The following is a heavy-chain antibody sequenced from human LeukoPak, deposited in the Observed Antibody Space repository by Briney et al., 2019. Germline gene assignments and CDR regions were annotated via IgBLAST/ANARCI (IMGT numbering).Heavy chain of an antibody. D-gene: IGHD3-3*02. Sequence: GGSLRLSCAASGFTSGFTFSSFAMSWVRQAPGKGLEWVSAISGSGTATHYAASVRGRFTISRDNSKNTLYLEMYSLRAEDTAIYYCAKDISSTSSTPFDPWGQGTLVTVSS. V-gene: IGHV3-23*01. J-gene: IGHJ5*02. CDR2: ISGSGTAT. CDR3: AKDISSTSSTPFDP. CDR1: GFTFSSFA.